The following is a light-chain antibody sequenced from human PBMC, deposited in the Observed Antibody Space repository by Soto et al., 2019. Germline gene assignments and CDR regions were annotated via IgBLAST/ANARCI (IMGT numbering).Light chain of an antibody. V-gene: IGLV1-36*01. CDR1: SSNIGNNA. CDR2: DNS. J-gene: IGLJ1*01. CDR3: QSYDSRVSNSYV. Sequence: QSVLTQPPSVSEAPGRRVTISCSGSSSNIGNNAVNWYQQLPGKAPKLFIYDNSNRTSGVPDRFSGSKSGTSASLAITGLQAEDEADYYCQSYDSRVSNSYVFGTGTKLTVL.